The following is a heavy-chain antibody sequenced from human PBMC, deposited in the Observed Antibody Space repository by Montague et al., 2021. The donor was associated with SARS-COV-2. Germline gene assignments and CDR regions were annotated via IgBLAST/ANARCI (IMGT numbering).Heavy chain of an antibody. CDR3: AGRLPQYTSGWYFDQ. CDR1: SGSISSSDY. CDR2: LSYSGRP. J-gene: IGHJ4*02. D-gene: IGHD6-19*01. Sequence: SETLSLTCTVSSGSISSSDYWGWIRQPPGKGLEWIGYLSYSGRPIYNPSLESRVSISVDTSKNQFSLRLRSVIAADTAVYYCAGRLPQYTSGWYFDQWGQGTLVAVSS. V-gene: IGHV4-61*05.